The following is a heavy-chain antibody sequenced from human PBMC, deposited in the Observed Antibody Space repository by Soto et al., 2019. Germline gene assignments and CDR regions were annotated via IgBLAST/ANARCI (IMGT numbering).Heavy chain of an antibody. Sequence: SETLSLTCTVSDDSSSNYNWSWIRQPPGRRLEWIGYIDPNGGTSYNPSLQSRVTISIDTSTKQFFLKLSSVTAADTAVYYCVRQGFGRLHGLVDVWGQGTTVTVSS. J-gene: IGHJ6*02. V-gene: IGHV4-59*08. CDR1: DDSSSNYN. CDR3: VRQGFGRLHGLVDV. CDR2: IDPNGGT. D-gene: IGHD3-10*01.